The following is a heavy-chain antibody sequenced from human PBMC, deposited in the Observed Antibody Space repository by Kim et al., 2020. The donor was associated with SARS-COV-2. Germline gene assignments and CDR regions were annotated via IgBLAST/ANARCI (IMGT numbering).Heavy chain of an antibody. D-gene: IGHD3-10*01. J-gene: IGHJ4*02. V-gene: IGHV3-21*01. CDR2: ISSSSSYI. CDR3: ARDGFGELLLFDY. Sequence: GGSLRLSCAASGFTFSSYSMNWVRQAPGKGLEWVSSISSSSSYIYYADSVKGRFTISRDNAKNSLYLQMNSLRAEDTAVYYCARDGFGELLLFDYWGQGTLVTVSS. CDR1: GFTFSSYS.